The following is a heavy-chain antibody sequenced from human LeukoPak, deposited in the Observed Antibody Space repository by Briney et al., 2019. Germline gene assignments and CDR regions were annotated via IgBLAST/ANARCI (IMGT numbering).Heavy chain of an antibody. Sequence: GESLKISCKGSGYRFTSYWIGWVRQMPGKGLEWMGIIYPSDSDIRYSPSFQGQVTISADKSISTAYLQWSSLKASDTAMYYCARLFASCHWHWGQGTLVTVSS. J-gene: IGHJ4*02. CDR3: ARLFASCHWH. CDR1: GYRFTSYW. CDR2: IYPSDSDI. V-gene: IGHV5-51*01. D-gene: IGHD2-21*01.